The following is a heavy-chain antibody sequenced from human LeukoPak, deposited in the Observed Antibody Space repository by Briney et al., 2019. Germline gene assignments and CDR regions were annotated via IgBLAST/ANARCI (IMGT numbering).Heavy chain of an antibody. J-gene: IGHJ3*02. V-gene: IGHV4-4*07. CDR2: IYISGST. D-gene: IGHD3-22*01. CDR3: ARGNYDSTGYYYMGDTLDI. Sequence: SETLSLTCTVSGGSITNYYWNWIRQPAGKGLEWIGHIYISGSTNYNPSLNSRVTISVDTSKNQFSLKVNSVTAADTAVYYCARGNYDSTGYYYMGDTLDIWGQGTMVTVSS. CDR1: GGSITNYY.